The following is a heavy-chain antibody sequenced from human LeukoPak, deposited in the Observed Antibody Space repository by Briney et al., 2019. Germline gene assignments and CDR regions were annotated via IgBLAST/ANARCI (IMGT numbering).Heavy chain of an antibody. CDR3: AEDSGSRFYDYVWGSYPEEDY. D-gene: IGHD3-16*02. Sequence: PGGSLRLSCAASGFTFSSYGMHWVRQAPGKGLEWVAFIRYDGSNKYYAGSVKGRFTISRDNSKNTLYLQMNSLRAEDTAVYYCAEDSGSRFYDYVWGSYPEEDYWGQGTLVTVSS. CDR2: IRYDGSNK. J-gene: IGHJ4*02. V-gene: IGHV3-30*02. CDR1: GFTFSSYG.